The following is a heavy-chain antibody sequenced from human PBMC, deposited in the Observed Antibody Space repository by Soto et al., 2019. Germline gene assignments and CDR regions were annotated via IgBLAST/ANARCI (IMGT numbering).Heavy chain of an antibody. V-gene: IGHV3-33*01. CDR3: ARRIRGYCSGGSCYSLDY. J-gene: IGHJ4*02. Sequence: VQLVESGGGVVQPGRSLRLSCAASGFTFSSYGMHWVRQAPGKGLEWVAVIWYDGSNKYYADSVKGRFTISRDNSKNTLYLQMNSLRAEDTAVYYCARRIRGYCSGGSCYSLDYWGQGTLVTVSS. D-gene: IGHD2-15*01. CDR1: GFTFSSYG. CDR2: IWYDGSNK.